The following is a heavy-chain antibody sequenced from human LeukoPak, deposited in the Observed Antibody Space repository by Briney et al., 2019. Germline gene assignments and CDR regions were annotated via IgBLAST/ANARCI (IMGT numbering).Heavy chain of an antibody. CDR1: GITLSNYG. CDR3: AKRGVVIRVILVGFHKEANYFDS. J-gene: IGHJ4*02. V-gene: IGHV3-23*01. Sequence: GGSLGLSCAVSGITLSNYGMSWVRQAPGKGLEWVAGISGSGGRTNYADSVKGRFTISRDNPKNTLYLQMNSLRAEDTAVYFCAKRGVVIRVILVGFHKEANYFDSWGQGVLVTVSS. CDR2: ISGSGGRT. D-gene: IGHD3-22*01.